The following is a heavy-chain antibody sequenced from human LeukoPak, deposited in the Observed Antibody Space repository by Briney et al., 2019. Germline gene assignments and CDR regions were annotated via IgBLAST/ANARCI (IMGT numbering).Heavy chain of an antibody. Sequence: KPSDTLSLTCTVSGGSISSGDYYWSWIRQHPGKGLEWIGYIYYSGSTYYNPSLKSRVTISVDTSKNQFSLKLSSVTAADTAVYYCARLYTSSRAFDIWGQGTMVTVSS. V-gene: IGHV4-31*03. J-gene: IGHJ3*02. CDR1: GGSISSGDYY. D-gene: IGHD6-6*01. CDR2: IYYSGST. CDR3: ARLYTSSRAFDI.